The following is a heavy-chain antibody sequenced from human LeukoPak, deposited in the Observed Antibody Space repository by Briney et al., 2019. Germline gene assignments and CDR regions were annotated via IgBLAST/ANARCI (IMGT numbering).Heavy chain of an antibody. Sequence: PSETLSLTCTVSGGSISSSTYYWSWIRQPAGKGLEWIGRIYTSGSTNYNPSLKSRVTISVDKSKNQFSLKLSSVTAADTAVYYCARDGQQLVPYYYYYYMDVWGKGTTVTVSS. J-gene: IGHJ6*03. CDR2: IYTSGST. D-gene: IGHD6-13*01. CDR3: ARDGQQLVPYYYYYYMDV. V-gene: IGHV4-61*02. CDR1: GGSISSSTYY.